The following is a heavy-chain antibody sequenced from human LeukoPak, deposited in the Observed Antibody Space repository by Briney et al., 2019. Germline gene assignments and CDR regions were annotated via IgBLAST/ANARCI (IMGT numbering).Heavy chain of an antibody. Sequence: PGGSLRLSCAASGFTFSSYEMNWVRQAPGKGLEWVSYISSSGSTIYYADSVKGRFTISRDNAKNSLYLQMNSLRAEDTAVYYCARDFNPDYDVLGLDYWGQGTLVTVSS. CDR1: GFTFSSYE. D-gene: IGHD3-9*01. CDR2: ISSSGSTI. CDR3: ARDFNPDYDVLGLDY. J-gene: IGHJ4*02. V-gene: IGHV3-48*03.